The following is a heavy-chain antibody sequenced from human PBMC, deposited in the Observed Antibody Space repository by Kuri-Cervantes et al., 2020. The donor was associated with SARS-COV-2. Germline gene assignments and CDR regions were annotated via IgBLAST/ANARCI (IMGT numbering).Heavy chain of an antibody. CDR1: GFTFSSYA. Sequence: GESLKISCAASGFTFSSYAMSWVRQAPGKGLEWDSAISGSGGSTYYADSVKGRFTISRDNSKNTLYLQMNSLRAEDTAVYYCARDSSYYYDSSGYYPDYWGQGTLVTVSS. V-gene: IGHV3-23*01. D-gene: IGHD3-22*01. CDR3: ARDSSYYYDSSGYYPDY. CDR2: ISGSGGST. J-gene: IGHJ4*02.